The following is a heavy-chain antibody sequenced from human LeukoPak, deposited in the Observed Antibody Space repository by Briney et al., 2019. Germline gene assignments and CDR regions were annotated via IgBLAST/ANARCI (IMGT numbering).Heavy chain of an antibody. CDR1: GGSISSYY. D-gene: IGHD2-15*01. V-gene: IGHV4-59*01. Sequence: SETLSLACTVSGGSISSYYWSWIRQPPGKGLEWIGYIYYTGTTNYNPSLKSRVTISVDTSKNQFSLKLSSVTAADTAVYYCARGGWRLDYWGQGTLVTVSS. J-gene: IGHJ4*02. CDR2: IYYTGTT. CDR3: ARGGWRLDY.